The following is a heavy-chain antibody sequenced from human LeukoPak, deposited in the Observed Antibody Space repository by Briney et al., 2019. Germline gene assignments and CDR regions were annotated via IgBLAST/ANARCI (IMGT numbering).Heavy chain of an antibody. V-gene: IGHV3-66*01. Sequence: PGGSLRLSCAASGFTFSSYWMSWVRQAPGKGLEWVSVIYSGGGTYYADSVKGRFTISRDNSKNTLYLQMNSLRAEDTAVYYCARGASRDGSGYWGQGTLVTVSS. CDR2: IYSGGGT. J-gene: IGHJ4*02. D-gene: IGHD5-24*01. CDR1: GFTFSSYW. CDR3: ARGASRDGSGY.